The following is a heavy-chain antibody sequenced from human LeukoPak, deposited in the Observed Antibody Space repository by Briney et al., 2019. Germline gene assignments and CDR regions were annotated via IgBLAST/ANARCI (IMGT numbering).Heavy chain of an antibody. J-gene: IGHJ4*02. D-gene: IGHD3-10*01. CDR2: IYYSGST. CDR1: GGSISSSSYY. V-gene: IGHV4-39*07. CDR3: ARIEGVGMGKWLNIWFGTGYFDY. Sequence: PSETLSLTCTVSGGSISSSSYYWGWIRQPPGKGLEWIGSIYYSGSTYYNPSLKSRVTISVDTSKNQFSLKLSSVTAADTAVYYCARIEGVGMGKWLNIWFGTGYFDYWGQGTLVTVSS.